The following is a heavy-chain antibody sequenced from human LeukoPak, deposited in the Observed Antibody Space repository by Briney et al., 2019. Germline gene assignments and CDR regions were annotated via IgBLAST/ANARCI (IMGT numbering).Heavy chain of an antibody. J-gene: IGHJ4*02. CDR3: ASPFDY. CDR1: GFTFSTYS. V-gene: IGHV3-48*01. Sequence: GGSVRLSCAASGFTFSTYSMNWVRQAPGKGLEWISYISSSNSTIYYADSVKGRFTISRDNAKNSLYLQMNSLRAEDTAVYYCASPFDYWGQGSLVTVSS. CDR2: ISSSNSTI.